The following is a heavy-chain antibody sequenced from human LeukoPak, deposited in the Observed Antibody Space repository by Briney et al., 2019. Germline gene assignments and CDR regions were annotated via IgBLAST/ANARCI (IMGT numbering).Heavy chain of an antibody. J-gene: IGHJ3*02. CDR3: ARDRIGYYDSSGYYGDAFDI. CDR1: GGSISSGSYY. V-gene: IGHV4-61*02. D-gene: IGHD3-22*01. Sequence: SQTLSLTCTVSGGSISSGSYYWSWIRQPAGKGLEWIGRIYTSGSTNYNPSLKSRVTISVDTSKNQFSLKLSSVTAADTAVYYCARDRIGYYDSSGYYGDAFDIWGQGTMVTVSS. CDR2: IYTSGST.